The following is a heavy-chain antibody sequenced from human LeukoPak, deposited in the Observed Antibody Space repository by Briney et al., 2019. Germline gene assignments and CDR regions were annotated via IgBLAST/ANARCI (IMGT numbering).Heavy chain of an antibody. J-gene: IGHJ4*02. D-gene: IGHD3-10*01. V-gene: IGHV3-21*01. CDR2: ISSKSTYI. CDR1: GFTFSSYS. CDR3: ARVGERRPGTSESFFPAHFDS. Sequence: GGSLRLSCTASGFTFSSYSMNWVRQAPGKGLEWVSSISSKSTYIYYADSVKGRFTISRDNAKSSLYLQINSLRAEDTATYFCARVGERRPGTSESFFPAHFDSWGQGTLVIVSS.